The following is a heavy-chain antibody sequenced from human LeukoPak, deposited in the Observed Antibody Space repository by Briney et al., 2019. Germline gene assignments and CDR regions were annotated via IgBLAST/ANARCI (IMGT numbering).Heavy chain of an antibody. CDR3: ARDPIAVVGGGSFDY. Sequence: GGSLRLSCVVSGFTVSTNYMSWVRQAPGKGLEWVSLIYSGGSTYYADSVKGRFTISRDNAKNSLYLQMNSLRAEDTAVYYCARDPIAVVGGGSFDYWGQGILVTVSS. V-gene: IGHV3-53*01. CDR2: IYSGGST. D-gene: IGHD6-19*01. CDR1: GFTVSTNY. J-gene: IGHJ4*02.